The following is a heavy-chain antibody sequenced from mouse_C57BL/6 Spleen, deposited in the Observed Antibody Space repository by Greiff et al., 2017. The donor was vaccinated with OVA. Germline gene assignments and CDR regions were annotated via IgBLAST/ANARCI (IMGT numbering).Heavy chain of an antibody. J-gene: IGHJ4*01. CDR3: ASYGSSYVGAMDY. CDR1: GFTFSDYG. D-gene: IGHD1-1*01. V-gene: IGHV5-17*01. CDR2: ISSGSSTI. Sequence: EVQRVESGGGLVKPGGSLKLSCAASGFTFSDYGMHWVRQAPEKGLEWVAYISSGSSTIYYADTVKGRFTISRDNAKNTLFLQMTSLRSEDTAMYYCASYGSSYVGAMDYWGQGTSVTVSS.